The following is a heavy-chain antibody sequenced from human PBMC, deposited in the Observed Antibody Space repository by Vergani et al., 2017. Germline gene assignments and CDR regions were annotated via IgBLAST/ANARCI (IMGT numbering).Heavy chain of an antibody. CDR2: IKQDGSEK. CDR3: ARAGYSSSWYLYGMDV. Sequence: EVQLVESGGGLVQPGGSLRLSCAASGFTFSSYWMSWVRQAPGKGLEWVANIKQDGSEKYYVDSVKGRFTISRDNAKNSLYLQMNSLRAEDTAVYYCARAGYSSSWYLYGMDVWGQGTTVTVSS. V-gene: IGHV3-7*01. D-gene: IGHD6-13*01. CDR1: GFTFSSYW. J-gene: IGHJ6*02.